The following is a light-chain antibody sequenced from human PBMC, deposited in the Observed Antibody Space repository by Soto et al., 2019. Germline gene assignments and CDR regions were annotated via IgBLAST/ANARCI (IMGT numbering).Light chain of an antibody. Sequence: VKQSPSTLSSNPGDRVTLSCRASQYINTRLAWYQHRPGQAPRLLIYQTPLRVAGIPARFSASGSGTDFTLTISDVQPEDFALYYCHQRQSWPRTFGQGTKVDI. J-gene: IGKJ1*01. CDR1: QYINTR. V-gene: IGKV3-11*01. CDR2: QTP. CDR3: HQRQSWPRT.